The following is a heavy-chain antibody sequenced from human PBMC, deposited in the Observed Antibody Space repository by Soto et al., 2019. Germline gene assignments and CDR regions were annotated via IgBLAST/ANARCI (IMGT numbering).Heavy chain of an antibody. Sequence: FGDYAMSWFRQAPGKGLEWVGFIRSKAYGGTTEYAASVKGRFTISRDDSKSIAYLQMNSLKTEDTAVYYCTRGPYCSGGSCYSPFLYYYYGMDVWGQGTTVTVSS. J-gene: IGHJ6*02. CDR2: IRSKAYGGTT. V-gene: IGHV3-49*03. D-gene: IGHD2-15*01. CDR3: TRGPYCSGGSCYSPFLYYYYGMDV. CDR1: FGDYA.